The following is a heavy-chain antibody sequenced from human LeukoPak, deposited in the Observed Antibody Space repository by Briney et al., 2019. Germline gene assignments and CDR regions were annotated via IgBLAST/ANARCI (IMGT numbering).Heavy chain of an antibody. V-gene: IGHV3-48*03. Sequence: GGSLRLSCAASGFTCSIYEMNWVRQAPGKGLEGVSYISRSGTTIYYADSGQGRFTISRDDAKNSLYLQMNSLRAEDTAVYYCARDADGYSYGYVNYFDYWGQGTLVTVSS. CDR2: ISRSGTTI. CDR3: ARDADGYSYGYVNYFDY. CDR1: GFTCSIYE. J-gene: IGHJ4*02. D-gene: IGHD5-18*01.